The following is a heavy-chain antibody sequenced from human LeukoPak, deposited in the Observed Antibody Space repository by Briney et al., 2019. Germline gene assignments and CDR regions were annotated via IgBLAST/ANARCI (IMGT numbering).Heavy chain of an antibody. CDR3: ARDPSTLIVGALFDY. D-gene: IGHD1-26*01. V-gene: IGHV3-30-3*01. Sequence: PGGSLRLSCAASGFTFSSYAMHWVRQAPGKGLEWVAVISYDGSNKYYADFVKGRFTISRDNSKNTLYLQMNSLRAEDTAVYYCARDPSTLIVGALFDYSGQGTLVTVSS. CDR1: GFTFSSYA. CDR2: ISYDGSNK. J-gene: IGHJ4*02.